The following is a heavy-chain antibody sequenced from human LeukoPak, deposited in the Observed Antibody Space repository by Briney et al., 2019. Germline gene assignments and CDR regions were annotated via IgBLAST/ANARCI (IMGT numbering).Heavy chain of an antibody. Sequence: SETLSLTCTVSGGSISSHYWSWIRQPAGKGLEWIGRIYTSGSTNYNPSLKSRVTMSVDTSKNQFSLKLSSVTAADTAVYYCARGASWRYYYYMDVWGKGTTVTVSS. J-gene: IGHJ6*03. CDR2: IYTSGST. CDR1: GGSISSHY. CDR3: ARGASWRYYYYMDV. V-gene: IGHV4-4*07.